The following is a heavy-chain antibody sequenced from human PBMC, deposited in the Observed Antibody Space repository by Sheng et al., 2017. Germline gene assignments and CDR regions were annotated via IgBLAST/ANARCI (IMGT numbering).Heavy chain of an antibody. D-gene: IGHD1-26*01. CDR3: AKDVYSGSYFLLPDY. CDR2: ISYDGSNK. Sequence: QVQLVESGGGVVQPGRSLRLSCAASGFTFSSYGMYWVRQAPGKGLEWVAFISYDGSNKYYADSVKGRFTISRDNSKNTLYLQMNSLRAEDTAVYYCAKDVYSGSYFLLPDYWGQGTLVTVSS. V-gene: IGHV3-30*18. CDR1: GFTFSSYG. J-gene: IGHJ4*02.